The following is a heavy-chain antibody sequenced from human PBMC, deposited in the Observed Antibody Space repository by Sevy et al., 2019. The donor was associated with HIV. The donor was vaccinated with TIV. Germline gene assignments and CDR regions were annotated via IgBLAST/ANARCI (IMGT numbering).Heavy chain of an antibody. V-gene: IGHV4-34*01. J-gene: IGHJ4*02. CDR3: ARGTVGYCSGGSCYRLYYFDY. CDR1: GGSFSGYY. D-gene: IGHD2-15*01. CDR2: INHSGST. Sequence: SETLSLTCAVYGGSFSGYYWSWIRQPPGKGLEWIGEINHSGSTNYNPSLKSRVTISVDTSKNQFSLKPSSVTAADTAVYYCARGTVGYCSGGSCYRLYYFDYWGQGTLVTVSS.